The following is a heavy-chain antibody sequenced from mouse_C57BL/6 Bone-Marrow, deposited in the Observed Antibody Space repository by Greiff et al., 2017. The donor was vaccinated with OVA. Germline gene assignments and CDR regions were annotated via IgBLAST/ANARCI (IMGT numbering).Heavy chain of an antibody. V-gene: IGHV3-6*01. J-gene: IGHJ2*01. CDR3: ARGGLGPY. Sequence: EVKLMESGPGLVKPSQSLSLTCSVTGYSITSGYYWNWIRQFPGNKLEWMGYISYDGSNNYNPSLKNRISITRDTSKNQFFLKLNSVTTEDTATYYCARGGLGPYWGQGTTLTVSS. CDR2: ISYDGSN. CDR1: GYSITSGYY. D-gene: IGHD4-1*01.